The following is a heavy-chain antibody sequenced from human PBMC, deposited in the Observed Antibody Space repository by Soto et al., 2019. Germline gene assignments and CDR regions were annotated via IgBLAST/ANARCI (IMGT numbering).Heavy chain of an antibody. CDR3: VRQGIGTQHGLVDV. D-gene: IGHD3-10*01. CDR1: SGPSSTHN. V-gene: IGHV4-59*08. Sequence: QVQLQQSGPGLVKPSETLSLTCSVSSGPSSTHNWGWIRQPPGRGLEWIGYVYSTGGTSYNPSLKSRVTISADTSTNNISLTLSSVTAADTALYYCVRQGIGTQHGLVDVWGQGTTVTVSS. J-gene: IGHJ6*02. CDR2: VYSTGGT.